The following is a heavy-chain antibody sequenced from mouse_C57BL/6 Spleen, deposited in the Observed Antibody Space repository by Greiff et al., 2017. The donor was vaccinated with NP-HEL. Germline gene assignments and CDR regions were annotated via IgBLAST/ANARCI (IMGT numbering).Heavy chain of an antibody. J-gene: IGHJ1*03. CDR2: IYPGDGDT. CDR3: ARGYYGPNFDV. CDR1: GYAFSSSW. Sequence: QVQLQQSGPELVKPGASVKISCKASGYAFSSSWMNWVKQRPGKGLEWIGRIYPGDGDTNYNGKFKGKATLTADKASSTAYMQLSSLTSEDSAVYFCARGYYGPNFDVWGTGTTVTVSS. V-gene: IGHV1-82*01. D-gene: IGHD1-1*01.